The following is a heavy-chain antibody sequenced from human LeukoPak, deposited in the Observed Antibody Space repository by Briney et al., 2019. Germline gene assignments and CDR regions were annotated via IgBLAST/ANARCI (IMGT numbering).Heavy chain of an antibody. CDR3: AGDLLYDFWSGYPFDY. J-gene: IGHJ4*02. CDR2: INPSGGST. CDR1: GYTFTSYY. V-gene: IGHV1-46*01. D-gene: IGHD3-3*01. Sequence: ASVKVSCKASGYTFTSYYMHWVRQAPGQGLEWMGIINPSGGSTSYAQKFQGRVTMTRDTSTSTVYMELSSLRSEDTAVYYCAGDLLYDFWSGYPFDYWGQGTLVTVSS.